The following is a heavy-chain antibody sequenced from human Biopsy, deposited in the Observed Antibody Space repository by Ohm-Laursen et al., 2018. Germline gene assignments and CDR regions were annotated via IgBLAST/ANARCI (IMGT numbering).Heavy chain of an antibody. Sequence: TLSLTCSVSGGSTNDYFWSWIRQPAGETLEWIGRIYSSGGSSYNPSLKSRISMSMDTSNKQFSLTLTSVTASNTAVYYGARTPAKAVAGRILDLWGRGTLVTVSS. CDR3: ARTPAKAVAGRILDL. D-gene: IGHD6-19*01. V-gene: IGHV4-4*07. CDR2: IYSSGGS. CDR1: GGSTNDYF. J-gene: IGHJ2*01.